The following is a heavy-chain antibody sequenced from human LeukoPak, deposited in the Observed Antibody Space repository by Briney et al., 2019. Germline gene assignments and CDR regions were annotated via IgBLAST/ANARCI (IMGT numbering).Heavy chain of an antibody. J-gene: IGHJ3*02. CDR1: GYTFTSYG. D-gene: IGHD3-3*01. Sequence: ASVKVSCKASGYTFTSYGISWVRQAPGQGLEWMGWISAYNGNTNYAQKLQGRVTMTTDTSTSTAYMELRSLRSDDTAVYYCARAPPYDFWGGYHHDAFDIGGQGTMVTVSA. V-gene: IGHV1-18*01. CDR3: ARAPPYDFWGGYHHDAFDI. CDR2: ISAYNGNT.